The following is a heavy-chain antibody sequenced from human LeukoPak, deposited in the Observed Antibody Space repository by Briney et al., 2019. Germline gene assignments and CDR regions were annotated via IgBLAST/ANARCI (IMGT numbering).Heavy chain of an antibody. V-gene: IGHV1-3*01. D-gene: IGHD3-22*01. CDR1: GYTFSNYV. Sequence: ASVKVSCKASGYTFSNYVMHWVRQAPGQRLEWMGWINAGNGNTKYSQKFQGRDIITRDTSASTAYMELSSLRSEDTAVYYCARGPYYYDSRGYPYYFEYGGQGSLVTVSS. CDR3: ARGPYYYDSRGYPYYFEY. J-gene: IGHJ4*02. CDR2: INAGNGNT.